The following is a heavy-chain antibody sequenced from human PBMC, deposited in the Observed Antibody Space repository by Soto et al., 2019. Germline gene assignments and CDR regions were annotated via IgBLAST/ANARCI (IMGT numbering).Heavy chain of an antibody. CDR2: ISYTGST. D-gene: IGHD3-3*01. CDR3: ARVAADAYWSGYDDY. J-gene: IGHJ4*02. CDR1: GGSISNYH. Sequence: QEQLQESGPRLVKPSETLSLTCSVSGGSISNYHWSWIRQPPGKGLEWIGYISYTGSTNYSPSLKSRVTMLLATSKKQFSLKLSSVTAADTVVYYCARVAADAYWSGYDDYWGQGTVVTVSS. V-gene: IGHV4-59*01.